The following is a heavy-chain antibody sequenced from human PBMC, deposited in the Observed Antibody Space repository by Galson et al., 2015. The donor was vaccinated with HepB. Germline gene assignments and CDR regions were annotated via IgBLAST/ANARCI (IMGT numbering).Heavy chain of an antibody. V-gene: IGHV5-10-1*01. Sequence: SGAEVKKPGESLRISCKGSGYSFTSYWISWVRQMPGKGLEWMGRIDPSDSYTNYSPSFQGHVTISADRSISTAYLQWSSLKASDTAMYYCARQGGYSSSWYTGSYYYYGMDVGGQGTTVTVSS. CDR3: ARQGGYSSSWYTGSYYYYGMDV. CDR1: GYSFTSYW. CDR2: IDPSDSYT. D-gene: IGHD6-13*01. J-gene: IGHJ6*02.